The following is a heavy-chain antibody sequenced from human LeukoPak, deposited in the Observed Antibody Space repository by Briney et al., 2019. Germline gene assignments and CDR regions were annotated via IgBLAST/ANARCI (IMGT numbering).Heavy chain of an antibody. CDR3: ARHGRYYYGSGNPYNWFDP. CDR2: INHSGST. Sequence: PSETLSLTCAVHGGSFSGYYWSWIRQPPGKGLEWIGEINHSGSTNYNPSLKSRVTISVDTSKNQFSLKLSSVTAADTAVYYCARHGRYYYGSGNPYNWFDPWGQGTLVTVSS. V-gene: IGHV4-34*01. CDR1: GGSFSGYY. D-gene: IGHD3-10*01. J-gene: IGHJ5*02.